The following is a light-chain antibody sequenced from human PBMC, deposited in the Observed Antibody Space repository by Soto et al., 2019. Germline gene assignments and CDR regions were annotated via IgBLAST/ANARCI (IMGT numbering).Light chain of an antibody. CDR2: AAS. Sequence: TQVTQSPYSLSASVGDRVTITCRASQGISSYLAWYQQKPGKAPKLLIYAASTLQSGVPSRFSGSGSGTDFTLTISSLQPEDFATYYCQQLNSYPLTFGGGTKVDIK. V-gene: IGKV1-9*01. J-gene: IGKJ4*01. CDR3: QQLNSYPLT. CDR1: QGISSY.